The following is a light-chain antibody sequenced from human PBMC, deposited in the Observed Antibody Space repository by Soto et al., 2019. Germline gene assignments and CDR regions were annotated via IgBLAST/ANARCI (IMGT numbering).Light chain of an antibody. J-gene: IGLJ1*01. Sequence: QSALTQPASVSGSPGQSIAISCTGTSSDVGSYNLVSWYQQHPGKAPKLMIYDVGNRPSGVSDRFSGSKSGNTASLTISGLQAEDEDDYYCSSYTSSNTLYVFGTGTKLTVL. V-gene: IGLV2-14*02. CDR1: SSDVGSYNL. CDR2: DVG. CDR3: SSYTSSNTLYV.